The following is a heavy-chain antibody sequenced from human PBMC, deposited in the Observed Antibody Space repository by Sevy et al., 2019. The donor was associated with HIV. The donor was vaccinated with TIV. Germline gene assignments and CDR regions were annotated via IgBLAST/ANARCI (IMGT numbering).Heavy chain of an antibody. V-gene: IGHV6-1*01. D-gene: IGHD3-3*01. CDR2: TYYRSKWYN. CDR1: GDSVSSNSAA. CDR3: ARATLRFFRNSFYYYYGMDV. Sequence: KQSQTVSLTCAISGDSVSSNSAAWNWIRQSPSRGLEWLGRTYYRSKWYNDYAVSVKSRITINPDTSKNQFSLQLNSVTPEDTAVYYCARATLRFFRNSFYYYYGMDVWGQGTTVTVSS. J-gene: IGHJ6*02.